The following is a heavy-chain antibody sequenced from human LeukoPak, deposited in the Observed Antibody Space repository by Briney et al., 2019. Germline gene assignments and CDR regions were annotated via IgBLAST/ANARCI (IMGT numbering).Heavy chain of an antibody. CDR3: VRRHRRLFDF. CDR1: GGTFSSYA. J-gene: IGHJ4*02. Sequence: GSSVKVSCKASGGTFSSYAISWVRQAPGQGLEWMGGIIPIFGTANYAQKFQGRVTITADESTSTAYMELSSLRSEDTAVYYCVRRHRRLFDFWGQGTLVTVSS. CDR2: IIPIFGTA. V-gene: IGHV1-69*01.